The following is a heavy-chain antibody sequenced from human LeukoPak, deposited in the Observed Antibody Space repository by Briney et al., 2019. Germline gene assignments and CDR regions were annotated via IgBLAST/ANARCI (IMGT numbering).Heavy chain of an antibody. CDR3: ARMSVTTYRSNYYYYGMDV. V-gene: IGHV4-59*01. CDR2: IYYSGST. D-gene: IGHD4-11*01. CDR1: GGSISSYY. J-gene: IGHJ6*02. Sequence: SETLSLTCTVSGGSISSYYWSWIRQPPGKGLEWIGCIYYSGSTNYNPSLKSRVTISVDTSKNQFSLKLSSVTAADTAVYYCARMSVTTYRSNYYYYGMDVWGQGTTVTVSS.